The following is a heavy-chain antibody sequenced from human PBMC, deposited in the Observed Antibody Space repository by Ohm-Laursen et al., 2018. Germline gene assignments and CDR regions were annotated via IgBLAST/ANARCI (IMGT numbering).Heavy chain of an antibody. CDR2: ITSSGSTI. Sequence: GSLRLSCSASGFTFSDYQMSWIRQAPGKGLEWISYITSSGSTIYSADSVKGRFTISRDNAKNSLYLQMNSLRAEDTAVYYCARVRVGGFGVDYFDYWGQGTQVTVSS. CDR3: ARVRVGGFGVDYFDY. CDR1: GFTFSDYQ. D-gene: IGHD3-16*01. V-gene: IGHV3-11*01. J-gene: IGHJ4*02.